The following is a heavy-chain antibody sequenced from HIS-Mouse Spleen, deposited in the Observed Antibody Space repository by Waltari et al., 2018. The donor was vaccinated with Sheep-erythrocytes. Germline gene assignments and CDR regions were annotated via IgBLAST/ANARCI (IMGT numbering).Heavy chain of an antibody. Sequence: EVQLVESGGGLVKPGGSLRLSCAASGFTFSSYSMNGVRQGPGNGLEWVSSISSSSSYIYYAGSVKGRFTISRDNAKNSLYLQMNSLRAEDTAVYYCARVASGATFDYWGQGTLVTVSS. CDR3: ARVASGATFDY. CDR1: GFTFSSYS. CDR2: ISSSSSYI. J-gene: IGHJ4*02. V-gene: IGHV3-21*01. D-gene: IGHD1-26*01.